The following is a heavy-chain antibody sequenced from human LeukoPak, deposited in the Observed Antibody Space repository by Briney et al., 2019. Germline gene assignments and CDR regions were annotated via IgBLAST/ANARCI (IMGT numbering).Heavy chain of an antibody. CDR3: ARVVPAAINYYYGMDV. J-gene: IGHJ6*02. D-gene: IGHD2-2*01. Sequence: SETLSLTCAVSGGSISSSNWWSWVRQPPGKGLEWIGEIYHSGSTNYNPSLKSRVTISVDKSKNQFSLKLSSVTAAVTAVYYCARVVPAAINYYYGMDVWGQGTTVTVSS. CDR1: GGSISSSNW. V-gene: IGHV4-4*02. CDR2: IYHSGST.